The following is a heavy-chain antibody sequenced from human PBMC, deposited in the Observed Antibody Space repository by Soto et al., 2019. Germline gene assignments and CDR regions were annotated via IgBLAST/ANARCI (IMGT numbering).Heavy chain of an antibody. V-gene: IGHV6-1*01. J-gene: IGHJ6*02. D-gene: IGHD4-17*01. CDR3: ARSPGYGDWYYYYGMDV. CDR1: GDSVSSNSAA. CDR2: TYYRSKWYN. Sequence: SQTLSLICAISGDSVSSNSAAWNWIRQSPSRGLEWLGRTYYRSKWYNDYAVSVKSRITINPDTSKNQFSLQLNSVTPEDTAVYYCARSPGYGDWYYYYGMDVWGQGTTVTVSS.